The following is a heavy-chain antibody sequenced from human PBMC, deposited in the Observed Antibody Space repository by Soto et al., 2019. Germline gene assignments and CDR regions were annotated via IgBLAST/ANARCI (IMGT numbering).Heavy chain of an antibody. CDR2: IYYSGST. D-gene: IGHD2-15*01. J-gene: IGHJ4*02. V-gene: IGHV4-31*03. CDR3: ARDSGNCSGGSCYHYGLDY. Sequence: SETLSLTCTVSGGSISSGGYYWSWIRQHPGKGLEWIGYIYYSGSTYYNPSLKSRVTISVDTSKNQFSLKLSSVTAADTAVYYCARDSGNCSGGSCYHYGLDYWGQGTLVTVS. CDR1: GGSISSGGYY.